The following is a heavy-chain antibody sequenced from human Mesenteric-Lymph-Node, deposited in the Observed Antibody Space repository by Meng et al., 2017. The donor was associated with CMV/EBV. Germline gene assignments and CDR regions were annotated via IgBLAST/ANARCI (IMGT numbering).Heavy chain of an antibody. V-gene: IGHV4-4*02. CDR1: GGSISSSNW. CDR2: IYHSGST. CDR3: ARDGDFWTGTRFDY. J-gene: IGHJ4*02. D-gene: IGHD3/OR15-3a*01. Sequence: SETLSLTCAVSGGSISSSNWWSWVRQPPGKGLEWIGEIYHSGSTNYNPSLKSRVTISVDTSKNQSSLKLSSVTAADTAMYYCARDGDFWTGTRFDYWGQGTLVTVSS.